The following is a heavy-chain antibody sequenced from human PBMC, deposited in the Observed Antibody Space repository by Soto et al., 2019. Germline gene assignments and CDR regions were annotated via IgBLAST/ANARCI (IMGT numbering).Heavy chain of an antibody. J-gene: IGHJ6*04. CDR1: GGTFNRET. Sequence: QAQLVQSGAEVKKSGSSVKVSCKASGGTFNRETFSWVRQAPGQGLQWMGRIIPVLDVTEYPQNFQGRVTITADTSTSTVYLALSGLGSDDTAVYYCARGGKLGGDLDVWGKGTPVIVSS. CDR2: IIPVLDVT. CDR3: ARGGKLGGDLDV. V-gene: IGHV1-69*02. D-gene: IGHD3-10*01.